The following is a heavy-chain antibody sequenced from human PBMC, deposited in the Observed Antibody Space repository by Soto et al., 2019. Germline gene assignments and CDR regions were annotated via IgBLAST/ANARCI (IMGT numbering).Heavy chain of an antibody. CDR3: ARRNVDSYQFYFAMDV. V-gene: IGHV2-26*01. D-gene: IGHD4-17*01. CDR2: IFSDNER. Sequence: GSGPTLVNPTETLTLTGTVSGFSLTTGKMGVSWIRQPPGKALEWLAHIFSDNERSYSTSLQGRLTISKDTSGSQVVLSMTNVDPVDTATYYCARRNVDSYQFYFAMDVWGQGTTVTVSS. J-gene: IGHJ6*02. CDR1: GFSLTTGKMG.